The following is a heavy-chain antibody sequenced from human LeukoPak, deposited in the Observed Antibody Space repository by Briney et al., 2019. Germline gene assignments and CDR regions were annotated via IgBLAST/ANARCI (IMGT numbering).Heavy chain of an antibody. CDR2: ISGSGGST. Sequence: GGSLRLSCAASGFTFSSYAMSWVRQAPGKGLEWGSAISGSGGSTYYADSVKGRFTISRDNSKNTLYLQMNSLRAEDTAVYYCAKAGRDYDILTGYLGYFDYWGQGTLVTVSS. CDR3: AKAGRDYDILTGYLGYFDY. D-gene: IGHD3-9*01. J-gene: IGHJ4*02. V-gene: IGHV3-23*01. CDR1: GFTFSSYA.